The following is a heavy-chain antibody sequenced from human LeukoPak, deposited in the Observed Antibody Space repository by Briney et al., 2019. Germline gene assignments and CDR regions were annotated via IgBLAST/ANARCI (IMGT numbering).Heavy chain of an antibody. V-gene: IGHV4-59*01. CDR1: GGSINNYY. D-gene: IGHD1-14*01. J-gene: IGHJ5*02. Sequence: SETLSLTCTVSGGSINNYYWSWIRQPPGKGLEWIGYIYYSGSTNYNPSLKSRVTISVDTSKNQFTLKLSSVTAADTAVYYCARVPLPSFEPEPWFDPWGQGTLVTVSS. CDR2: IYYSGST. CDR3: ARVPLPSFEPEPWFDP.